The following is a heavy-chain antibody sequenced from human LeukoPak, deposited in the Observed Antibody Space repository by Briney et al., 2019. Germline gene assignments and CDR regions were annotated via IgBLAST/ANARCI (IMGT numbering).Heavy chain of an antibody. CDR3: ARHITD. CDR1: GGSIRSSYYY. D-gene: IGHD3-10*01. Sequence: ASETLSLTCTVSGGSIRSSYYYWGWIRQPPGKGLEWIGSIYDSGSTYYNPSLKSRVTISVDTSKNQFSLKLSSVTAADTAVYYCARHITDWGQGTLVTVSS. CDR2: IYDSGST. V-gene: IGHV4-39*01. J-gene: IGHJ4*02.